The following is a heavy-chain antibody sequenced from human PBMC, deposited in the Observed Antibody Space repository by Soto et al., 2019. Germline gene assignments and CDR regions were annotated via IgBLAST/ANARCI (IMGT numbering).Heavy chain of an antibody. CDR2: IYYSGAT. D-gene: IGHD2-15*01. CDR1: GSSVSRDTYF. V-gene: IGHV4-61*01. Sequence: QVQLQESGPGLVKPSETLSLTCTVSGSSVSRDTYFWSWIRQPPGKGLEYIGHIYYSGATNYNPSLKRRVTMSIDTSKNQFSLELTSVTAADAAIYYCASRFCGAATCYSSFDSWGQGTLVTVSS. J-gene: IGHJ4*02. CDR3: ASRFCGAATCYSSFDS.